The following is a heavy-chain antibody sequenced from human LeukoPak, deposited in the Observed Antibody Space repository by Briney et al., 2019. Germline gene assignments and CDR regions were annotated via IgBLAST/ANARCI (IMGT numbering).Heavy chain of an antibody. CDR1: GGSISSHY. CDR3: ARGPLSDFWRGYYTGWFDP. CDR2: IYYSGNT. Sequence: PSETLSLTCTVSGGSISSHYWSWIRQPPGKGLEWSGYIYYSGNTNYNPSLKSRITISVDTSKNQFSLKLSSVTAADTAVYYCARGPLSDFWRGYYTGWFDPWGQGTLVTVSS. V-gene: IGHV4-59*11. D-gene: IGHD3-3*01. J-gene: IGHJ5*02.